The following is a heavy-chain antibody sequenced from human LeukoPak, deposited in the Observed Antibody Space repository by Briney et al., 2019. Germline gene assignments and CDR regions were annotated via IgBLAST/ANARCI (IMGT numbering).Heavy chain of an antibody. D-gene: IGHD5-12*01. CDR2: IGTADDT. V-gene: IGHV3-13*04. J-gene: IGHJ4*02. CDR3: ATTLDSGWPVDY. CDR1: GFTFSNYA. Sequence: GGSLRLSCAASGFTFSNYAMHWVRQATGKGLEWVSTIGTADDTYYSGSVKGRFTISRDNAKSSLYLQMNSLRAGDTAVYYCATTLDSGWPVDYWGQGTLVTVSS.